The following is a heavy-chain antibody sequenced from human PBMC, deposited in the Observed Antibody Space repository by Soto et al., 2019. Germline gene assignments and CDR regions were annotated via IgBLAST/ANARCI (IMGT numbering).Heavy chain of an antibody. CDR3: ASTFRARGGSSGYISDY. J-gene: IGHJ4*02. V-gene: IGHV4-31*03. CDR2: IYYSGST. Sequence: QVQLQESGPGLVKPSQTLSLTCTVSGGSISSGGYYWSWIRQHPGKGLEWIGYIYYSGSTYYNPSLNSRVTISVDTSKNQFSLKLSSVTAADTAVYYCASTFRARGGSSGYISDYWGQGTLVTVSS. D-gene: IGHD3-22*01. CDR1: GGSISSGGYY.